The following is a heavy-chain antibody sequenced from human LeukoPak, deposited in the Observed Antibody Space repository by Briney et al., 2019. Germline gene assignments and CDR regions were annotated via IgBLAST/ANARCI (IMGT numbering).Heavy chain of an antibody. CDR2: IGIDSGNT. D-gene: IGHD5-24*01. Sequence: GGSLRLSCAASGFTFSDYSMNWVRQAPGKGLEWISYIGIDSGNTNYEDSVKGRFTISGDKAKNSLYLQMNSLRVEDTAVYYCARDYKYAFDNWGQGTLVTVSA. CDR3: ARDYKYAFDN. V-gene: IGHV3-48*01. CDR1: GFTFSDYS. J-gene: IGHJ4*02.